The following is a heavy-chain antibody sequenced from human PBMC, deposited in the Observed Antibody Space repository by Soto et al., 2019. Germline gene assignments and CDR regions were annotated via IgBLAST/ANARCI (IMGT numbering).Heavy chain of an antibody. Sequence: GGSLRLSCAASGFTFSSYAMSWVRQAPGKGLEWVSAISGSGGSTYYADSVKGRFTISRDNSKNTLYLQMNSLRAEDTAVYYCASSAHPRGYSSSRYVFDYWGQGTLVTVSS. CDR1: GFTFSSYA. D-gene: IGHD6-13*01. CDR2: ISGSGGST. J-gene: IGHJ4*02. CDR3: ASSAHPRGYSSSRYVFDY. V-gene: IGHV3-23*01.